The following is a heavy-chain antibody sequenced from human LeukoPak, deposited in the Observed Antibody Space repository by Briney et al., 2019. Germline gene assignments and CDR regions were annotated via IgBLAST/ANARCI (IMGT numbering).Heavy chain of an antibody. CDR3: AKDQEWAAAANNWFDT. V-gene: IGHV3-23*01. D-gene: IGHD6-13*01. Sequence: PGGSLRLSCAASGFTFSTYAMSWVRQGPGKGLEWVSAISGSGGSTFYADSVKGRFTISRDNSKNKLYLQMNSLRAEDTAVYYCAKDQEWAAAANNWFDTWGQGTLVTVSS. CDR2: ISGSGGST. J-gene: IGHJ5*02. CDR1: GFTFSTYA.